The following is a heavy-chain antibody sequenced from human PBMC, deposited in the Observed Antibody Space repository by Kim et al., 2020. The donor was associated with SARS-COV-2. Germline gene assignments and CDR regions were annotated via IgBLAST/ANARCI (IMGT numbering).Heavy chain of an antibody. CDR2: INAGNGNT. Sequence: ASVKVSCKASGYTFTSYAMHWVRQAPGQRLEWMGWINAGNGNTKYSQKFQGRVTITRDTSASTAYMELSSLRSEDTAVYYCARDHGIVATHYYYYGMDVWGQGTTGTVSS. D-gene: IGHD5-12*01. J-gene: IGHJ6*02. CDR3: ARDHGIVATHYYYYGMDV. CDR1: GYTFTSYA. V-gene: IGHV1-3*01.